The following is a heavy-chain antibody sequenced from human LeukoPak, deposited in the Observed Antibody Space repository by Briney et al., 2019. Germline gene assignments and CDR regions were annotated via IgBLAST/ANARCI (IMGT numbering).Heavy chain of an antibody. V-gene: IGHV3-48*01. Sequence: GGSLRLSCAASGFTFSSYSMNWVRQAPGKGLEWVSYISSSSSTIYYADSVKGRFTISRDNSKNTLYLQMNSLRAEDTAVYYCARDSLTGYSYGHGYFDYWGQGTLVTVSS. CDR2: ISSSSSTI. CDR3: ARDSLTGYSYGHGYFDY. D-gene: IGHD5-18*01. J-gene: IGHJ4*02. CDR1: GFTFSSYS.